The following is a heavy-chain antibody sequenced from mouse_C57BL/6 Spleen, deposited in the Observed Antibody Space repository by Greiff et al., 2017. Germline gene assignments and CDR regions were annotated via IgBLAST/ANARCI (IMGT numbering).Heavy chain of an antibody. D-gene: IGHD2-5*01. Sequence: QVQLKQPGAELVKPGASVKLSCKASGYTFTSYWMQWVKQRPGQGLEWIGEIDPSDSYTNYNQKFKGKATLTVDTSSSTAYMQLSSLTSEDSAVYYCARSYSNYVGAMDYWGQGTSVTVSS. CDR1: GYTFTSYW. CDR3: ARSYSNYVGAMDY. CDR2: IDPSDSYT. J-gene: IGHJ4*01. V-gene: IGHV1-50*01.